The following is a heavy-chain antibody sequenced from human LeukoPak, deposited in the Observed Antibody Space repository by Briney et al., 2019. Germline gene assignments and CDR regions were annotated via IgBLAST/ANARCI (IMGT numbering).Heavy chain of an antibody. CDR1: GFTLSSYA. Sequence: GGSLRLSCAASGFTLSSYAMNWVRQAPGKGLEWVSGISGSGSAYYADSVKGRFTISRDNSKNTLYLQMNSLRAEDTAVYYCARHRSSYYYGSGSYWFDPWGQGTLVTVSS. CDR2: ISGSGSA. V-gene: IGHV3-23*01. J-gene: IGHJ5*02. CDR3: ARHRSSYYYGSGSYWFDP. D-gene: IGHD3-10*01.